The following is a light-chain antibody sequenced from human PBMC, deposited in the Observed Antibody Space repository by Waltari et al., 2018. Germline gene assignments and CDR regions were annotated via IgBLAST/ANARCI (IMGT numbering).Light chain of an antibody. CDR1: QKISNN. CDR3: QQYYVTPLT. CDR2: GPT. J-gene: IGKJ4*01. Sequence: EIEMTQSPAIMSVSPGERVPLSFRASQKISNNFAWYQQKPGQAPRLLSYGPTTRASGIPGRFRGSGSGTESTLTITSLQAEDVAVYYCQQYYVTPLTFGGGTKVEVK. V-gene: IGKV3-15*01.